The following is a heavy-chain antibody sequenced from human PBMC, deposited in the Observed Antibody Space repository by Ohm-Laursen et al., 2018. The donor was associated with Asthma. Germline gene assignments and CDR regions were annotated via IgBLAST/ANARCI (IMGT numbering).Heavy chain of an antibody. J-gene: IGHJ6*02. CDR1: GYTFTSYG. V-gene: IGHV1-2*04. D-gene: IGHD2-2*01. Sequence: ASVKVSCKASGYTFTSYGISWARQAPRQGLEWMGWINPNRGRTNYAQKLQGWVTMTRDTSISTAYMELSRLRSDDTAVYYCARGCPIESTSCYYYGMDVWGQGTTVTVSS. CDR2: INPNRGRT. CDR3: ARGCPIESTSCYYYGMDV.